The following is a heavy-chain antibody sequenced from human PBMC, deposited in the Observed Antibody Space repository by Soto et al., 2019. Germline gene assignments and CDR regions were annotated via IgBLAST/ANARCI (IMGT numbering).Heavy chain of an antibody. Sequence: SETLSLTCTVSGGSISSGDYYWSWIRQPPGKGLEWIGEIYHSGSINYNPSLESRVTISADTSMNQFSLALTSVTAADTAIYYCARGSTTEKVDSWGQGILVTVSS. CDR2: IYHSGSI. V-gene: IGHV4-30-4*01. CDR1: GGSISSGDYY. CDR3: ARGSTTEKVDS. J-gene: IGHJ4*02.